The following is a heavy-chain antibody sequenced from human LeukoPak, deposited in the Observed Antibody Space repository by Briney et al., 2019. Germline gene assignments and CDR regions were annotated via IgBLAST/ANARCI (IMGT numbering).Heavy chain of an antibody. Sequence: TSQTLSLTCTVSGVSIAKTFYYWSWIRQPPGKGLEWIGYIYYSGSTNYNPSLKSRVTISVDTSKNQFSLKLSSVTAADTAVYYCAGVAILVAHGENWFDPWGQGTLVTVSS. CDR2: IYYSGST. V-gene: IGHV4-61*01. CDR3: AGVAILVAHGENWFDP. CDR1: GVSIAKTFYY. D-gene: IGHD2-21*01. J-gene: IGHJ5*02.